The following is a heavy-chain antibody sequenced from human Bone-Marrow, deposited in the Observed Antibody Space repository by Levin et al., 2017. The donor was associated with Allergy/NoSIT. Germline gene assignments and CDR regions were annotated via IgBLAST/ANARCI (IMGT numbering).Heavy chain of an antibody. Sequence: SQTLSLTCTVSGGSVRSGSYYWSWIRQPPGKGLEWIGYIYNSGSPNYYPSLKSRVTISVDTSKNQFSLKLSSVTAADTAVYYCARDLPYCGGDCYSDWGQGTLVTVSS. V-gene: IGHV4-61*01. J-gene: IGHJ4*02. D-gene: IGHD2-21*02. CDR1: GGSVRSGSYY. CDR3: ARDLPYCGGDCYSD. CDR2: IYNSGSP.